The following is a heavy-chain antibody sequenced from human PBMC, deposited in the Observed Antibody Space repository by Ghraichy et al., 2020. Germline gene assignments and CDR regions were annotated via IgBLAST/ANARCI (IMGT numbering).Heavy chain of an antibody. J-gene: IGHJ4*02. CDR1: GFTISSYA. CDR3: AKDLPAAVYFDY. V-gene: IGHV3-23*01. CDR2: ISGSGGST. D-gene: IGHD6-13*01. Sequence: GGSLRLSCAASGFTISSYAMTWVRQAPGKGLEWVSSISGSGGSTYYADSVKGRFTISSENSNNTLYRQMNSLRAEDTAVYYCAKDLPAAVYFDYWGQGTLVTVSS.